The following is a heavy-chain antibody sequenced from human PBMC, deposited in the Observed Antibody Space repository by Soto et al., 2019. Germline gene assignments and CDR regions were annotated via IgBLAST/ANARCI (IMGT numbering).Heavy chain of an antibody. V-gene: IGHV4-4*07. Sequence: QVQLQESGPGLVNPSETLSLTCSVSGGSVSSHYWSWVRQPAGKGLEWIGRIYISGNTKYNPSFKSRVTMSVDTSKNQVSLRLSSVTAADTAVYYCASELQPYNSGWYFTLSWGQGTLVTVSS. J-gene: IGHJ5*02. CDR3: ASELQPYNSGWYFTLS. D-gene: IGHD6-19*01. CDR2: IYISGNT. CDR1: GGSVSSHY.